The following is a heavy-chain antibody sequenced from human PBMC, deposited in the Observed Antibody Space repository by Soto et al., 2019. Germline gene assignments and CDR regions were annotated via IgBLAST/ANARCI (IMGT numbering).Heavy chain of an antibody. Sequence: QVQLVQSGAEVKKPGASVKVSCKASGYTFISYGISWVRQAPGQGLEWMGWISAYNGNTNYAQKLQGRVTMTTDTSTSTAYMKLRSLRSDGTAVYYCARGSYDYIWGSYRYLAFDIWGQGTMVTVSS. CDR2: ISAYNGNT. D-gene: IGHD3-16*02. V-gene: IGHV1-18*01. CDR3: ARGSYDYIWGSYRYLAFDI. J-gene: IGHJ3*02. CDR1: GYTFISYG.